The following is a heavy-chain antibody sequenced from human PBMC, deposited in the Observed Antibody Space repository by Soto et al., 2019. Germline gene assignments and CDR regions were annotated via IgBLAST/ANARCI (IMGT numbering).Heavy chain of an antibody. V-gene: IGHV3-23*01. CDR2: ISASGSNT. CDR1: GFTFSTYV. D-gene: IGHD1-7*01. Sequence: PGGSLRLSCAASGFTFSTYVMTWVRQAPGKGLEWVSGISASGSNTYYADSVMGRFTISRDNSKNTLHLQMDSLGVDDTAVYYCTTDRDITGTSLWGHGTLVTVSS. J-gene: IGHJ4*01. CDR3: TTDRDITGTSL.